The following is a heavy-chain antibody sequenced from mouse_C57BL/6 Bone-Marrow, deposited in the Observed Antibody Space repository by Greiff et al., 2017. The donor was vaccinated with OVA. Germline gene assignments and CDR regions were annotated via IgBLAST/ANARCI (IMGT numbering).Heavy chain of an antibody. J-gene: IGHJ2*01. D-gene: IGHD1-1*02. CDR2: IYPGDGDT. V-gene: IGHV1-82*01. CDR1: GYAFSSSW. Sequence: LQESGPELVKPGASVKISCKASGYAFSSSWMNWVKQRPGRGLEWIGRIYPGDGDTNYNGKFKGKATLTADKSSSTAYMQLSSLTSEDSAVYFCAIYGYFDYWGQGTTLTVSS. CDR3: AIYGYFDY.